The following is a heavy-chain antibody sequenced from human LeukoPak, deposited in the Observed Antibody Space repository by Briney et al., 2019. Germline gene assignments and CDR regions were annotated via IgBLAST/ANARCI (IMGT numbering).Heavy chain of an antibody. CDR3: ARDGGSSWYFDY. CDR2: ISSSGNTT. CDR1: GFTFSDYY. Sequence: GGSLRLSCAASGFTFSDYYMSWIRQAPGKGLEWVSYISSSGNTTYHADSVKGRFTISRDNAKNSLYLQMSSLRAEDTAVYYCARDGGSSWYFDYWGQGTLVTVSS. V-gene: IGHV3-11*04. D-gene: IGHD6-13*01. J-gene: IGHJ4*02.